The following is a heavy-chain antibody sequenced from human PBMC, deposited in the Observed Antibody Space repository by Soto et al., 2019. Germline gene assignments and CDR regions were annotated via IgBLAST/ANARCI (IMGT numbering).Heavy chain of an antibody. Sequence: QVQLQESGPGLVKPSQTLSLTCTVSVGSISSGDYYWSWIRQPPGKGLGWIGYIYYSGSTYYNPSLKSRVTISVDTSKNQCSLKLSSVTAADTAVYYCARERPDGSRLDPWGQGTLVTVSS. D-gene: IGHD6-13*01. V-gene: IGHV4-30-4*01. CDR2: IYYSGST. J-gene: IGHJ5*02. CDR3: ARERPDGSRLDP. CDR1: VGSISSGDYY.